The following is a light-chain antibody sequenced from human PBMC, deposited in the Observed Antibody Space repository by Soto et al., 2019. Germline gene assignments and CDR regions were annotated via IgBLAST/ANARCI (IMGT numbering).Light chain of an antibody. J-gene: IGKJ1*01. V-gene: IGKV3-20*01. Sequence: VLTKSQGTLSLSPGERSAVSGMASQSVSSSYLAWYQQKPGQAPRLLIYGASSRATGIPDRFSGSGSGTDFTLTISRLEPEDFAVYYCQQYGSSPWTFGHGTKVDIK. CDR1: QSVSSSY. CDR2: GAS. CDR3: QQYGSSPWT.